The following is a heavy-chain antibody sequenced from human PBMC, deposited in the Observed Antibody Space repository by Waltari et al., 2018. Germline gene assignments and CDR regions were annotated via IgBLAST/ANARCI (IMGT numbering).Heavy chain of an antibody. Sequence: EVQLVQSGGGLVQPGGSLRLSCAASGFTFSRNWMSWVRQAPGKGLEWVGNIKHDGSEEWYVDSVKGRFTISRDNPKNSLYLQMNSLRAEDTAVYDCARDAARGTIDYWGQGTQVTVSS. CDR3: ARDAARGTIDY. CDR2: IKHDGSEE. D-gene: IGHD3-16*01. V-gene: IGHV3-7*01. CDR1: GFTFSRNW. J-gene: IGHJ4*02.